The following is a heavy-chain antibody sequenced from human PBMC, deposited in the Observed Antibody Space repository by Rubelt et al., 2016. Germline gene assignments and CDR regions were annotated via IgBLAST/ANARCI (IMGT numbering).Heavy chain of an antibody. CDR3: AREASYYYDSSGWVY. D-gene: IGHD3-22*01. Sequence: SSYIYYADSVKGRFTISRDNSKNTLYLQMNSLRAEDTAVYYCAREASYYYDSSGWVYWGQGTLVTVSS. V-gene: IGHV3-21*06. CDR2: SSYI. J-gene: IGHJ4*02.